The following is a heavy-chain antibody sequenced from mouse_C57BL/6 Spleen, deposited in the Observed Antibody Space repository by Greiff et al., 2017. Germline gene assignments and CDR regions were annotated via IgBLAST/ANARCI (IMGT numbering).Heavy chain of an antibody. CDR1: GFTFSDYY. Sequence: EVKLVESGGGLVQPGGSLKLSCAASGFTFSDYYMYWVRQTPEKRLEWVAYISNGGGSTYYPDTVKGRFTIARDNAKNTLYLQMSRLKSEDTAMYYCARHDGGLLAYWGQGTLVTVSA. D-gene: IGHD3-3*01. J-gene: IGHJ3*01. V-gene: IGHV5-12*01. CDR3: ARHDGGLLAY. CDR2: ISNGGGST.